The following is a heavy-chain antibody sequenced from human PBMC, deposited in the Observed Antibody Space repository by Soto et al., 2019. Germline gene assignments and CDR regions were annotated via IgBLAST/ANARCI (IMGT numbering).Heavy chain of an antibody. CDR3: ASRGREDYGGPN. V-gene: IGHV3-33*01. J-gene: IGHJ4*02. CDR1: GFTFSSYG. Sequence: QVQLVESGGGVVQPGRSLRLSCAASGFTFSSYGMHWVRQAPGKGLEWVAVIWYDGSNKYYADSVKGRFTISRDNSKNTLYLQMNSLRAEDTAVYYCASRGREDYGGPNWGQGTLVTVSS. D-gene: IGHD4-17*01. CDR2: IWYDGSNK.